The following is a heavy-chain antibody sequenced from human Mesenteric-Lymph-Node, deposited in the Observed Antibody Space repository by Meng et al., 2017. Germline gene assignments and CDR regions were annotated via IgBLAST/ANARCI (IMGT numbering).Heavy chain of an antibody. Sequence: QMQLQGSGPGLVKPSQTLSLTCTVSGGYISSGGFYWSWIRQHPGKGLEWIGYIYYSGSTYYNPSLKSRVTISVDTSKNQFSLKLSSVTAADTAVYYCARLGSNSGGQQTTVVTPVFFDYWGQGTLVTVSS. J-gene: IGHJ4*02. CDR2: IYYSGST. CDR1: GGYISSGGFY. V-gene: IGHV4-31*03. CDR3: ARLGSNSGGQQTTVVTPVFFDY. D-gene: IGHD4-23*01.